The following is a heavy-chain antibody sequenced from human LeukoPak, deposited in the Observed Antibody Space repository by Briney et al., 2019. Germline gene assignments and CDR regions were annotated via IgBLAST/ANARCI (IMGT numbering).Heavy chain of an antibody. Sequence: GGSLRLSCTASGFTFSSFEMNWVRQAPGKGLEWVANIKQDGGEIYYVDSVKGRFTISRDNAKNSLSLQMNSLRAEDTAVYYCAKDLHYGSADYWGQGTLVTVSS. CDR2: IKQDGGEI. J-gene: IGHJ4*02. CDR3: AKDLHYGSADY. CDR1: GFTFSSFE. D-gene: IGHD3-10*01. V-gene: IGHV3-7*01.